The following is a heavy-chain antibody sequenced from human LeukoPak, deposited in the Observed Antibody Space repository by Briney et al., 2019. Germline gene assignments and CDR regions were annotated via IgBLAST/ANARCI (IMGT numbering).Heavy chain of an antibody. CDR3: ARDTYYYDSSGYPFDY. V-gene: IGHV1-46*01. CDR1: GYTFTSYY. CDR2: INPSGGST. Sequence: ASVKVSCKASGYTFTSYYMHWVRQAPGQGLEWMGIINPSGGSTSYAQKCQGTVTMTRDTSTSTVYMELSSLRSEDTAVYYCARDTYYYDSSGYPFDYWGQGTLVTVSS. D-gene: IGHD3-22*01. J-gene: IGHJ4*02.